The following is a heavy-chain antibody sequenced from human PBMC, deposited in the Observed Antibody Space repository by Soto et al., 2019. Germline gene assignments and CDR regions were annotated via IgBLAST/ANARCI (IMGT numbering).Heavy chain of an antibody. CDR1: GFTFSSYG. V-gene: IGHV3-30*18. J-gene: IGHJ4*02. CDR3: AKDPTTVTTGYFDY. Sequence: ESGGGVVQPGRSLRLSCAASGFTFSSYGMHWVRQAPGKGLEWVAVISYDGSNKYYADSVKGRFTISRDNSKNTLYLQMNSLRAADTAVYYCAKDPTTVTTGYFDYWGQGTLVTVSS. D-gene: IGHD4-17*01. CDR2: ISYDGSNK.